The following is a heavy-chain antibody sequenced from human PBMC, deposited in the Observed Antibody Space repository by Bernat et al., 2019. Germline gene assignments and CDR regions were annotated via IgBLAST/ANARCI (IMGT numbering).Heavy chain of an antibody. Sequence: QVQLQESGPGLVKPSQTLSLTCTVSGDSISSTGYYWTCIRQHPEKGLEWIGYIYYSGNTYYKPSLKSRVTMSVDTSKNQFSLKLTSVTAADTAVYYCAREVSIFGVVDYWGQGTLVTVSS. D-gene: IGHD3-3*01. J-gene: IGHJ4*02. CDR2: IYYSGNT. CDR3: AREVSIFGVVDY. V-gene: IGHV4-31*03. CDR1: GDSISSTGYY.